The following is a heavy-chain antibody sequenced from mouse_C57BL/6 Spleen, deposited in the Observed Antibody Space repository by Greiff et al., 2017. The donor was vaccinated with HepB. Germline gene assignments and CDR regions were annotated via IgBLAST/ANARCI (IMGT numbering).Heavy chain of an antibody. CDR3: ARRGGNYYFDY. J-gene: IGHJ2*01. V-gene: IGHV1-82*01. CDR1: GYAFSSSW. CDR2: IYPGDGDT. D-gene: IGHD2-1*01. Sequence: QVQLKESGPELVKPGASVKISCKASGYAFSSSWMNWVKQRPGKGLEWIGRIYPGDGDTNYNGKFKGKATLTADKSSSTAYMQLSSLTSEDSAVSFCARRGGNYYFDYWGQGTTLTVSS.